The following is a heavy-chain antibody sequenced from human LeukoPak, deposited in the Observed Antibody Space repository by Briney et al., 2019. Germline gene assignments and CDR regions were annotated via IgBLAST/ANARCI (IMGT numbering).Heavy chain of an antibody. CDR3: TRDVLGHNSGPMK. CDR1: GFTFGDYT. CDR2: IRSKDYGGTT. Sequence: GGSLRLSCTASGFTFGDYTFGWVRQAPGEGREGVGVIRSKDYGGTTDYAASVKGRFTLSRDDSQGIAYLQMNSLKTEDTAIYYCTRDVLGHNSGPMKWGQGTQVTVSS. V-gene: IGHV3-49*04. J-gene: IGHJ4*02. D-gene: IGHD6-19*01.